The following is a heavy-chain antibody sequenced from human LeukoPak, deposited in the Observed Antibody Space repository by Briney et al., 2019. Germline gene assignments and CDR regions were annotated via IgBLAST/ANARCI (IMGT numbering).Heavy chain of an antibody. J-gene: IGHJ5*02. V-gene: IGHV6-1*01. Sequence: SQTLSLTCAISGDSVSSNDAPWNWNRQSPSRGLEWLGRTFYRSKWYYDYEASLKSRITINPDTSKNQFSLQLNSVTPEDTAMYYCAREVAMIRGVKNWFDRWGQGTLVTVSS. D-gene: IGHD3-10*01. CDR3: AREVAMIRGVKNWFDR. CDR2: TFYRSKWYY. CDR1: GDSVSSNDAP.